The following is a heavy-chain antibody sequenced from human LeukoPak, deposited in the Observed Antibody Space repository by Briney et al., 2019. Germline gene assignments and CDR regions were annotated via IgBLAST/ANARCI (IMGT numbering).Heavy chain of an antibody. V-gene: IGHV3-48*03. J-gene: IGHJ4*02. Sequence: AGGSLRLSCVASGFDFSNYEMNWVRQAPGKGLEWISYISTSGSTPFYAGSVKGRFTISRDNAKNSLYLQMKSLRAEDTAVYYCARPDRSGYSLDYWGQGTLVTVSS. D-gene: IGHD3-22*01. CDR3: ARPDRSGYSLDY. CDR1: GFDFSNYE. CDR2: ISTSGSTP.